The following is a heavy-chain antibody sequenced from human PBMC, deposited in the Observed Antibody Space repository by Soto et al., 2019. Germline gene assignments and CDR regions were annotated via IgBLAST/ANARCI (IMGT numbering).Heavy chain of an antibody. V-gene: IGHV3-53*04. CDR1: GFTVSSNY. CDR2: IYSDGST. D-gene: IGHD3-22*01. J-gene: IGHJ6*02. CDR3: ARDPYYDSSGYLASNGMDV. Sequence: GGSLRLSCAASGFTVSSNYMSWVRQAPGKGLEWVSVIYSDGSTYYADSVKGRFTISRHNSKNTLYLQMNSLRAEDTAVYYCARDPYYDSSGYLASNGMDVWGQGTTVT.